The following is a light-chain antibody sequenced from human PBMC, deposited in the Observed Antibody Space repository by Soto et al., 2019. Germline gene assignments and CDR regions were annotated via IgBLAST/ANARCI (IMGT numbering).Light chain of an antibody. CDR2: DAI. J-gene: IGKJ4*01. CDR3: QQDDAWPLT. Sequence: EKLMSQSTATLSVSPGERVTLSCRASQNIHNHMSWFLQKPGQTPRLLIYDAIIRGADVPARFSGSWSGTEFTLTINSLQSEDFAVYYCQQDDAWPLTFGGGTKVEIK. CDR1: QNIHNH. V-gene: IGKV3-15*01.